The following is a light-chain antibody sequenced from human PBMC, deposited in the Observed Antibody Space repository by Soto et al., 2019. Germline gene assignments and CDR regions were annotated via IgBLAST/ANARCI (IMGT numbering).Light chain of an antibody. CDR2: DVT. V-gene: IGLV2-14*03. J-gene: IGLJ3*02. Sequence: QSALTQPASVSGSPGQSITISCTGTTNDIAVYSYVAWYQQHPGKAPNLMIYDVTTRPSGVSDRFSGSKSGDTASLTISGLQAEDEAIYYCSSYRSGSTTVVFGAGTKVTVL. CDR3: SSYRSGSTTVV. CDR1: TNDIAVYSY.